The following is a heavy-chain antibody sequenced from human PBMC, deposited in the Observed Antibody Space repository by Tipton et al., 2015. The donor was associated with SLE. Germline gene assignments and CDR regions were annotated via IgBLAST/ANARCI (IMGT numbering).Heavy chain of an antibody. V-gene: IGHV4-39*07. CDR2: IYSSGRT. Sequence: TLSLTCTVSGGSISSFSYYWGWIRQPPGKGLEWIGSIYSSGRTYYNPSLKSRVTTSVDPSNSQFSLKLSSVTAADTAVYYCARDGGAGADSDFYYLDVWGKGTTVTVSS. CDR3: ARDGGAGADSDFYYLDV. D-gene: IGHD6-13*01. CDR1: GGSISSFSYY. J-gene: IGHJ6*03.